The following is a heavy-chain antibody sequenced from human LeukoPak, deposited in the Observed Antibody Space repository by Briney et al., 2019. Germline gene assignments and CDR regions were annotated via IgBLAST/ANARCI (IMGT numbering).Heavy chain of an antibody. D-gene: IGHD4-23*01. J-gene: IGHJ3*02. CDR3: ARDQVRSLWVVTPPPDAFDI. Sequence: GGSLRLSCAASGFTFSSYAMHWVRQAPGKGLEWVAVISYDGSNKYYADSVKGRFTISRDNSKNTLYLQMNSLRAEDTAVYYCARDQVRSLWVVTPPPDAFDIWGQGTMVTVSS. CDR1: GFTFSSYA. CDR2: ISYDGSNK. V-gene: IGHV3-30-3*01.